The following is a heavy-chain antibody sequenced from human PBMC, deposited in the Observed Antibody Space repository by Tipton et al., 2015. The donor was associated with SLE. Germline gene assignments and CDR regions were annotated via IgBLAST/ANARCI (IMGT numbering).Heavy chain of an antibody. Sequence: TLSLTCTVSGGSISSSCYYWGWIRPPPGKGLVWIGGIYYSGSTYYNPSLKSRVTISVDTSKNQFSLKLSSVTAADTAVYYCARTKGFTMVQAVRPGDAFDIWGQRTMVTVSS. CDR2: IYYSGST. J-gene: IGHJ3*02. CDR1: GGSISSSCYY. V-gene: IGHV4-39*01. CDR3: ARTKGFTMVQAVRPGDAFDI. D-gene: IGHD3-10*01.